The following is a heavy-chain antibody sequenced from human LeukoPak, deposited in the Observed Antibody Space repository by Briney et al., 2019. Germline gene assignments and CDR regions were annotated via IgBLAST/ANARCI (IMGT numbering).Heavy chain of an antibody. CDR3: ARTYRYDFWSGYYH. V-gene: IGHV4-59*01. CDR2: IYYTGST. CDR1: GGSINSYY. J-gene: IGHJ4*02. Sequence: SETLSLTCTVSGGSINSYYWSWIRQPPGKGLEWIGYIYYTGSTNYNPCLKSRVIISVDTSKNQFSLKLSSVTAADTAVYYCARTYRYDFWSGYYHWGQGTPVTVSS. D-gene: IGHD3-3*01.